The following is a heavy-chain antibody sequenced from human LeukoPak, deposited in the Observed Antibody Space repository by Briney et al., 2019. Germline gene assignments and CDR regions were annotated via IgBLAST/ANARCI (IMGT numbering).Heavy chain of an antibody. D-gene: IGHD3-10*01. J-gene: IGHJ6*03. V-gene: IGHV1-2*02. Sequence: ASVKVSCKASGYTFSAYCMHWVRQAPGQGLEWMGWINPKSGGTNYAQKFQGRVTMTRDTSISTAYMELSRLRSDDTAVYYCARDYGSGYYYMDVWGKGTTVTISS. CDR1: GYTFSAYC. CDR2: INPKSGGT. CDR3: ARDYGSGYYYMDV.